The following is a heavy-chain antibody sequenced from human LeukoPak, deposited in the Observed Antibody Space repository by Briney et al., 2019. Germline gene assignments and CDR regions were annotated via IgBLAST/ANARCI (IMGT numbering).Heavy chain of an antibody. CDR2: INSDGSAK. J-gene: IGHJ4*02. Sequence: GGSLRLSCAASGFTFRNYWMSWVRQAPGKGLEWVANINSDGSAKYYVDSVEGRFTMTRDNAENSLYLQMNSLRAEDTAVYYCARLPYTTSYYDCWGQGVLVTVSS. CDR3: ARLPYTTSYYDC. V-gene: IGHV3-7*04. D-gene: IGHD1-1*01. CDR1: GFTFRNYW.